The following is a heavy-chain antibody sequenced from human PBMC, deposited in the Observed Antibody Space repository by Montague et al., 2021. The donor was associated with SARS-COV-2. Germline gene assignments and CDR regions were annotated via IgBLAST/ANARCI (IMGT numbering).Heavy chain of an antibody. CDR1: GASISTGIYY. J-gene: IGHJ4*02. D-gene: IGHD1-26*01. V-gene: IGHV4-61*02. Sequence: TLSLTCTVSGASISTGIYYWSWIQQPAGKGLEWIGRIRTTGHTDYNSSLESRVFMSVDTSTNQFPLSLTSVTAADTAVYFCARFGSGTLEFDLWGQGTLVTVSS. CDR3: ARFGSGTLEFDL. CDR2: IRTTGHT.